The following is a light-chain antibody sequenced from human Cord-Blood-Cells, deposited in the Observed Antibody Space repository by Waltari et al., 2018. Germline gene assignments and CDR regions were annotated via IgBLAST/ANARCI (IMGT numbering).Light chain of an antibody. Sequence: QSALTQPASVSGSPGQSITISCTGTSSDVGGYNYVSWYQQNPGKAPKLMIYDVSNRTSGVSNRFSGSKSGNTAALTSSGLQAEDEADYYCSSYTSSSTLNWVFGGGTKLTVL. J-gene: IGLJ3*02. V-gene: IGLV2-14*01. CDR1: SSDVGGYNY. CDR2: DVS. CDR3: SSYTSSSTLNWV.